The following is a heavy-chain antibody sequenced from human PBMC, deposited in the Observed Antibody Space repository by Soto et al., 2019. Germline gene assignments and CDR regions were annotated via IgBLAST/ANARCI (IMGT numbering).Heavy chain of an antibody. V-gene: IGHV3-23*01. CDR3: AKSVVVGPYYYYGMDV. CDR2: ISGSGSST. D-gene: IGHD3-22*01. J-gene: IGHJ6*02. CDR1: GFTFSSYA. Sequence: PGGSLRLSCAASGFTFSSYAMSWVRQAPGKGLEWVSAISGSGSSTYYADSVKGRFTISRDNSKNTLYLQMNSLRAEDTAVYYCAKSVVVGPYYYYGMDVWGQGTTVTVSS.